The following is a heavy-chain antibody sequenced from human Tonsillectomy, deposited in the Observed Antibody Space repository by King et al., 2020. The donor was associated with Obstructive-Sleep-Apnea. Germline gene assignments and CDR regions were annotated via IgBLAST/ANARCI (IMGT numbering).Heavy chain of an antibody. V-gene: IGHV3-21*01. Sequence: VQLVESGGGLVKPGGSLRLSCAASGFTFSSYSMNWVRQAPGKGLEWVSSITSSSGYIYYADSVRGRFTISRDNAKNSLYLQMSSLRAEDTAVYYCSGGPPECWSAFQWEDYWGQGTLVTVSS. D-gene: IGHD3-3*01. J-gene: IGHJ4*02. CDR2: ITSSSGYI. CDR1: GFTFSSYS. CDR3: SGGPPECWSAFQWEDY.